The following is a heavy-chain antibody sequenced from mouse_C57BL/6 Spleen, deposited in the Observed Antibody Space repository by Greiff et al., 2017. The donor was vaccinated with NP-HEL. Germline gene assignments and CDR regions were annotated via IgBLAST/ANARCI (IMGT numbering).Heavy chain of an antibody. CDR3: ARGGNYAMDY. J-gene: IGHJ4*01. Sequence: QVQLQQPGAELVKPGASVKMSCKPSGYTFTTYWITWVKQRPGQGLEWIGDIYPGSGSTNYNEKFKNKATLTVDTSSSTAYMQLSSLTSEDAAVYYCARGGNYAMDYWGQGTSVTVSS. CDR2: IYPGSGST. CDR1: GYTFTTYW. V-gene: IGHV1-55*01.